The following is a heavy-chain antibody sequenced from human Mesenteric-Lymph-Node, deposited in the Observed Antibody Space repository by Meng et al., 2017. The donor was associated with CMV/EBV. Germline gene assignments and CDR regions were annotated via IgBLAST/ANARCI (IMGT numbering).Heavy chain of an antibody. D-gene: IGHD5-12*01. Sequence: SETLSLTCTVSGGSISTYFWSWIRQPPGKGLEWIGYIYYSGNTHYNPSLKSRVTISLDTSKNQFSLKLSSVTAADTAVYYRARRPGSGYDDAFDIWGQGTMVTVSS. CDR1: GGSISTYF. CDR3: ARRPGSGYDDAFDI. J-gene: IGHJ3*02. CDR2: IYYSGNT. V-gene: IGHV4-59*01.